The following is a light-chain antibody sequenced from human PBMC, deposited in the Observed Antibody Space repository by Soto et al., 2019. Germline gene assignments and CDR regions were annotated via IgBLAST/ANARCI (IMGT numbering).Light chain of an antibody. J-gene: IGLJ1*01. CDR3: AAWDDSLSGYV. CDR2: SNN. V-gene: IGLV1-47*02. CDR1: SSNIGTIY. Sequence: QSVLTQPPSASGTPGQRVTISCSGSSSNIGTIYVSWYQQLPGTAPKLLINSNNQRPSGVPDRFSGSKSGTSASLAISGLRSEDEADYYCAAWDDSLSGYVFGTGTKVTVL.